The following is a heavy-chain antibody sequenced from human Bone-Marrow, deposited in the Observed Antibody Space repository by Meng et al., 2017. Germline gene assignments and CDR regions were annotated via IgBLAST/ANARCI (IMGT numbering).Heavy chain of an antibody. J-gene: IGHJ4*02. D-gene: IGHD3-10*01. CDR3: ARGGVRGGIDY. V-gene: IGHV4-34*01. Sequence: QVTLQEWGAGLLKPSESLSLTCAVYGGSFSGYYWSWIRQPPGKGLEWIVEINHSGSTNYNPSLKSRVTISVDTSKNQFSLKLSSVTAADTAVYYCARGGVRGGIDYWGQGTLVTVSS. CDR2: INHSGST. CDR1: GGSFSGYY.